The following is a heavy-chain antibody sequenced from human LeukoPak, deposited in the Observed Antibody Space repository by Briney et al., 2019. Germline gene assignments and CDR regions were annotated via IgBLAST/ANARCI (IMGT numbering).Heavy chain of an antibody. J-gene: IGHJ4*02. D-gene: IGHD2-15*01. Sequence: AAVKVSYQACGYSFTSYDNSWVRQAPGQGLEWMGWISACNGNTNYAQKSQGSVTMTTDTSTSTAYMELRSLRSDDTAVYSCARDIDIVGVVGVPPGYWGQGTLVTVSS. CDR1: GYSFTSYD. CDR2: ISACNGNT. CDR3: ARDIDIVGVVGVPPGY. V-gene: IGHV1-18*01.